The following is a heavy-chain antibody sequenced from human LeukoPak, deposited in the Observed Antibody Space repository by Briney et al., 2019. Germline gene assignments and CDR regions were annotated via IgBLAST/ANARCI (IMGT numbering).Heavy chain of an antibody. Sequence: PSETLSLTCAVYGGSFSGYYWSWIRQPPGKGLEWIGEINHSGSTNYNPSLKSRATISVDTSRNQFSLKLRSVTAADTAVYYCARGPSSDHDILTGFSFDDNWFDPWGKGTLVIVSS. CDR3: ARGPSSDHDILTGFSFDDNWFDP. V-gene: IGHV4-34*01. D-gene: IGHD3-9*01. CDR2: INHSGST. J-gene: IGHJ5*02. CDR1: GGSFSGYY.